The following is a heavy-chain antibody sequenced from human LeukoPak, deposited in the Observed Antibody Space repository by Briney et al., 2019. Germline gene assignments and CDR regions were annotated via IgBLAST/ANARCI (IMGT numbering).Heavy chain of an antibody. Sequence: SETLSLTCTVSGGSIISSDYHWSWIRQPPGKGLEWIGEINHSGSTNYNPSLKSRVTISVDTSKNQFSLKLSSVTAADTAVYYCARGGGYEPFDYWGQGTLVTVSS. CDR3: ARGGGYEPFDY. CDR2: INHSGST. D-gene: IGHD2-2*01. V-gene: IGHV4-39*07. CDR1: GGSIISSDYH. J-gene: IGHJ4*02.